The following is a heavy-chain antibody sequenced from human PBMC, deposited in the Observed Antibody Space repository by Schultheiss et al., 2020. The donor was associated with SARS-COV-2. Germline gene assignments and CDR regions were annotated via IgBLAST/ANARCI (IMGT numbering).Heavy chain of an antibody. CDR2: INHSGST. J-gene: IGHJ4*02. CDR1: GGSISSYY. Sequence: SETLSLTCTVSGGSISSYYWSWIRQPPGKGLEWIGEINHSGSTNYNPSLKSRVTISVDTSKNQFSLKLSSVTAADTAVYYCAREAAMVPHEDHWGQGTLVTVSS. V-gene: IGHV4-34*01. CDR3: AREAAMVPHEDH. D-gene: IGHD5-18*01.